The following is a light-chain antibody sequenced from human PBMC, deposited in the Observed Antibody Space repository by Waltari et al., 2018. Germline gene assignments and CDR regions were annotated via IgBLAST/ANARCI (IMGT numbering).Light chain of an antibody. CDR2: GAS. V-gene: IGKV3-15*01. CDR1: QSVSSK. J-gene: IGKJ1*01. Sequence: EIVMTQSPGTLSVSPGERATLFCRASQSVSSKLAWYQQKPGQAPRLLIYGASTRATGFPARFSGSGSGTEFTLTISSLQSEDFAVYYCQQYNNWPRMFGQGTKVEIK. CDR3: QQYNNWPRM.